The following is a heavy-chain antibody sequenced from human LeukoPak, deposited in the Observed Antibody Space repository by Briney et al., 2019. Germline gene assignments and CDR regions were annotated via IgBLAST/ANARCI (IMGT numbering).Heavy chain of an antibody. D-gene: IGHD3-3*01. V-gene: IGHV4-59*12. Sequence: SETLSLTCTVSGGSISSYYWSWIRQPPGKGLEWIGYIYYSGSTNYNPSLKSRVTISVDTSKNQFSLKLSSVTAADTAVYYCAREGQSGYPSNWFDPWGQGTLVTVSS. CDR3: AREGQSGYPSNWFDP. J-gene: IGHJ5*02. CDR2: IYYSGST. CDR1: GGSISSYY.